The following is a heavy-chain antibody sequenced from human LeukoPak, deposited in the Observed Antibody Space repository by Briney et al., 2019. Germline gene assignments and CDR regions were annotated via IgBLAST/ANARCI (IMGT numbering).Heavy chain of an antibody. Sequence: GGSLRLSCAASGFTFSSYEMNWVRQAPGKGLEWVSYISSSGSTKYYADSVKGRFTTSRDNAKNSLYLQMNSLRAEDTAVYYCARVSMGTDVWGKGTTVTVSS. CDR1: GFTFSSYE. J-gene: IGHJ6*04. V-gene: IGHV3-48*03. CDR2: ISSSGSTK. D-gene: IGHD7-27*01. CDR3: ARVSMGTDV.